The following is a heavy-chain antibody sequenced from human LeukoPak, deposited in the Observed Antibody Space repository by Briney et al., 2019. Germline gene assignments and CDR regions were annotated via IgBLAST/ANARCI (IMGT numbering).Heavy chain of an antibody. Sequence: SESLSLTCTVSGPSIISSSDYWGWIRQPPGKGLEWIRRIYYSGSTYYNQPLKSRDTISVDTSKTQFSLKLSSVTAADTPVYYCARHVGEYSSSSGDFDYWGQGTMVTVSS. CDR3: ARHVGEYSSSSGDFDY. J-gene: IGHJ4*02. CDR1: GPSIISSSDY. D-gene: IGHD6-6*01. V-gene: IGHV4-39*01. CDR2: IYYSGST.